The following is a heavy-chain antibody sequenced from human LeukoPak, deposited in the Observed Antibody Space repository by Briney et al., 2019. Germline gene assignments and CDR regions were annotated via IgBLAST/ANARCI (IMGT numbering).Heavy chain of an antibody. CDR1: GGSIRSYY. CDR3: ARADYGDYDFDY. J-gene: IGHJ4*02. Sequence: PSETLSLTCTVSGGSIRSYYWSWIRQPPGKGLEWIGYIYYNGNTNYNPSLKSRVTISVDTSKNQFSLKLSSVTAADTAMYYCARADYGDYDFDYWGQGTLVTVSS. CDR2: IYYNGNT. V-gene: IGHV4-59*01. D-gene: IGHD4-17*01.